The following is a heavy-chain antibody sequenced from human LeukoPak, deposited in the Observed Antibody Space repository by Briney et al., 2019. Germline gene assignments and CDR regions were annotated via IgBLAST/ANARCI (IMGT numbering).Heavy chain of an antibody. D-gene: IGHD3-10*01. CDR3: ARAPQVRGVIFDY. J-gene: IGHJ4*02. CDR1: GFTFSSYG. CDR2: IRYDGSNK. Sequence: PGGSLRLSCAASGFTFSSYGMHWVRQAPGKGLEWVAFIRYDGSNKYYADSVKGRFTISRDNSKNTLYLQMNSLRAEDTAVYYCARAPQVRGVIFDYWGQGTLVAVSS. V-gene: IGHV3-30*02.